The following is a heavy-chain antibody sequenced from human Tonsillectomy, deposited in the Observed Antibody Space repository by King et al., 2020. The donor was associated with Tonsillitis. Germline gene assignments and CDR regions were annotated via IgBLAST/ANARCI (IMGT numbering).Heavy chain of an antibody. J-gene: IGHJ6*03. CDR3: ARGMTIFGVVTPNMDV. CDR2: INPILGTT. V-gene: IGHV1-69*01. Sequence: QLVQSGAEVKKPGSSVKVSCKASGGTFSGYGVSWVRQAPGQGLEWMGGINPILGTTKYAQKFQGRVTISADESTSTAYIELSSLRSEDTAVYYCARGMTIFGVVTPNMDVWGKGTTVTVSS. CDR1: GGTFSGYG. D-gene: IGHD3-3*01.